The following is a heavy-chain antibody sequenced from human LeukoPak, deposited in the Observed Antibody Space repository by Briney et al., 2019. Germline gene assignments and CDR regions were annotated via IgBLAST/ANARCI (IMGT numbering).Heavy chain of an antibody. V-gene: IGHV3-11*01. J-gene: IGHJ4*02. CDR3: ARERGIAAAEEFDY. D-gene: IGHD6-13*01. CDR2: ISSSGSTI. Sequence: PGGSLRLSCAASGFTFNDYYMSWVRQAPGKGLEWVSYISSSGSTIYYADSVKGRFTISRDNAKNSLYLQMNSLRAEDTALYYCARERGIAAAEEFDYWGQGTLVTVSS. CDR1: GFTFNDYY.